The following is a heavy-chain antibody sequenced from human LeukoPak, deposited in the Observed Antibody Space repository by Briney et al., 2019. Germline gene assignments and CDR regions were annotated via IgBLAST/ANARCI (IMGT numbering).Heavy chain of an antibody. D-gene: IGHD2-21*02. CDR2: IYTSGST. CDR1: GGSISSCSYN. Sequence: SETLSLTCTVSGGSISSCSYNWSWIPPPAGKGLEWIRRIYTSGSTNYNPSLKSRVTISVDTSKTQFSLKLNSVTGADTAGYYCARDSVRGFVVVTATASDTWGEGKMVTVSS. CDR3: ARDSVRGFVVVTATASDT. J-gene: IGHJ3*02. V-gene: IGHV4-61*02.